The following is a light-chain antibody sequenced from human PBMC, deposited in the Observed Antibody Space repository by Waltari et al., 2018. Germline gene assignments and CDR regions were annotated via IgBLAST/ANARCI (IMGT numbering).Light chain of an antibody. J-gene: IGKJ1*01. CDR2: GAS. V-gene: IGKV3-20*01. CDR1: QSVGRT. CDR3: QHYVRLPAT. Sequence: EIVLRQSPGSLSLSPGERATLSCRASQSVGRTLAWCQQKPGQAPRLLMSGASSRATGTPDRFSGGGSGTDYSLTISRLETEDFAVYYCQHYVRLPATFGQGTKVEIK.